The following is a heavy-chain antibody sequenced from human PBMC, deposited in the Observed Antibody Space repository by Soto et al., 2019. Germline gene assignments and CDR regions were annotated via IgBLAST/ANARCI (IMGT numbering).Heavy chain of an antibody. Sequence: QGQLVESGGGVVQPERSLRLSCSASGFVFSSFAMLWVRQAPGRGLEWVALLSYNGNKKYYADSVKGRFTISRDNSKNSLYLQMNSLRLEDTAIYYCANSYDTLTGSFLSIDHWGHGTLVAVTS. CDR2: LSYNGNKK. J-gene: IGHJ4*01. CDR3: ANSYDTLTGSFLSIDH. D-gene: IGHD3-9*01. V-gene: IGHV3-30-3*01. CDR1: GFVFSSFA.